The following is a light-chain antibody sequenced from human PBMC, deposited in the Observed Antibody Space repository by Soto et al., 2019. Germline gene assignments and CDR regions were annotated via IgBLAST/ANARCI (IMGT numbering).Light chain of an antibody. CDR3: QQYDSSPRT. Sequence: EMVLTQSPGTLSLSPGERATLSCRASQSVNINYLAWYQQKPGQGPRLLMYGASSRATGIPDRFSGSGSGIDFTLPISRLEPEEFAVYYCQQYDSSPRTFGPGTQVEIK. J-gene: IGKJ1*01. CDR1: QSVNINY. CDR2: GAS. V-gene: IGKV3-20*01.